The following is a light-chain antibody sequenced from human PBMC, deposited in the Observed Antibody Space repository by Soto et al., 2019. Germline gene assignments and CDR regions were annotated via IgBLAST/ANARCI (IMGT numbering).Light chain of an antibody. J-gene: IGLJ1*01. V-gene: IGLV1-44*01. CDR3: AAWDARLDGYV. Sequence: QSALTQPPSASGTPGQRVTISCSTSSSNLGDNTVNWYQHVPGTAPKLLIYSYDQRPSGVPDRFSGSKSGTSASLAISGLQSEDEADYYCAAWDARLDGYVFGTVTKVTVL. CDR2: SYD. CDR1: SSNLGDNT.